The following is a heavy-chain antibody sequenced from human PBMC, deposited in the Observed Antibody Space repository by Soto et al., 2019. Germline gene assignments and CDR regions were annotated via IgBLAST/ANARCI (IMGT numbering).Heavy chain of an antibody. D-gene: IGHD2-2*01. CDR3: ARGRCSSTSCHNFYYYNYMDV. CDR1: GWSFSGYY. Sequence: SETLSLTCAVYGWSFSGYYWTWIRQSPGKGLEWIGEINQSGSTNYNPSLKSRVTISVDTSKTQFSLNLSSATAADTAVYYCARGRCSSTSCHNFYYYNYMDVWGKGTTVTVSS. CDR2: INQSGST. V-gene: IGHV4-34*01. J-gene: IGHJ6*03.